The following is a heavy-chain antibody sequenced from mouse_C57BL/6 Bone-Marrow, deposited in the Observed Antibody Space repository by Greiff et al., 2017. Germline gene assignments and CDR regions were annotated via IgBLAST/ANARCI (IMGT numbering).Heavy chain of an antibody. CDR3: ASDGGY. CDR2: ISYDGSN. J-gene: IGHJ2*01. Sequence: EVQRVESGPGLVKPSQSLSLTCSVTGYSITSGYYWNWIRQFPGNKLEWMGYISYDGSNNYNPSLKNRISITRDTSKNQFFLKLNSVTTEDTATYYCASDGGYWGQGTTLTVSS. V-gene: IGHV3-6*01. CDR1: GYSITSGYY.